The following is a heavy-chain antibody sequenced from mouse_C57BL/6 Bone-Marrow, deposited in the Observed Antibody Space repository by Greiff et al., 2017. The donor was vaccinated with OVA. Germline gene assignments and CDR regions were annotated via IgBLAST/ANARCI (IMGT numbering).Heavy chain of an antibody. V-gene: IGHV7-1*01. J-gene: IGHJ4*01. Sequence: EVKLVESGGGLVQSGRSLRLSCATSGFTFSDFYMEWVRQAPGKGLEWIAASRNKANDYTTEYSASVKGRFIVSRDTSQSILYLQMNALRAEDTAIYYCAREKDSSGYYYAMDYWGQGTSVTVSS. D-gene: IGHD3-2*02. CDR3: AREKDSSGYYYAMDY. CDR2: SRNKANDYTT. CDR1: GFTFSDFY.